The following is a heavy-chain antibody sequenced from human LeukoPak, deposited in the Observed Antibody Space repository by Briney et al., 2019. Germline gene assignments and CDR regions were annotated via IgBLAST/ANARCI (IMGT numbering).Heavy chain of an antibody. CDR1: GYTFTSYG. CDR2: ISAYNGNT. CDR3: ARDRPVTMVTTEWDY. D-gene: IGHD4-17*01. J-gene: IGHJ4*02. V-gene: IGHV1-18*01. Sequence: ASVKVSCKASGYTFTSYGISWARQAPGQGLEWMGWISAYNGNTNYAQKLQGRVTMTTDTSTSTAYMELRSLRSDDTAVYYCARDRPVTMVTTEWDYWGQGSLVTVSS.